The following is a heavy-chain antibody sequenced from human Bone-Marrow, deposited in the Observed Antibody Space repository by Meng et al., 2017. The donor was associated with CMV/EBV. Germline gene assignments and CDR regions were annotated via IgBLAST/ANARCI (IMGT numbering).Heavy chain of an antibody. CDR2: ISAYNGNT. J-gene: IGHJ4*02. CDR1: GGTYSSYA. Sequence: ASVKVSCKASGGTYSSYAISWVRRAPGQGLEWMGWISAYNGNTNYAQKLQGRVTMTTDTSTSTAYMELSSLRSEDTAVYYCARASSGWYSLGYWGQGTLVTVSP. D-gene: IGHD6-19*01. CDR3: ARASSGWYSLGY. V-gene: IGHV1-18*01.